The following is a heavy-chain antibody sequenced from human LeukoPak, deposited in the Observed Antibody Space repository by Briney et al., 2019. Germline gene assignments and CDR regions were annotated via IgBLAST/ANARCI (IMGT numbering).Heavy chain of an antibody. CDR2: IYYSGST. J-gene: IGHJ4*02. Sequence: GSLRLSCAASGFTFSSYSMNWVRQAPGKGLEWIGSIYYSGSTYYNPSLKSRVTISVDTSKNQFSLKLSSVTAADTAVYYCARVITMIVVVIPDYFDYWGQGTLVTVSS. V-gene: IGHV4-39*07. D-gene: IGHD3-22*01. CDR3: ARVITMIVVVIPDYFDY. CDR1: GFTFSSYS.